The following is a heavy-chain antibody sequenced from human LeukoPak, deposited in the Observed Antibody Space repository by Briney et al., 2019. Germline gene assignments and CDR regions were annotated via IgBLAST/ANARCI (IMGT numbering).Heavy chain of an antibody. V-gene: IGHV4-30-2*01. CDR2: IYHSGST. CDR3: ARDRGDYDYDY. J-gene: IGHJ4*02. D-gene: IGHD5-12*01. Sequence: SETLSLTCTVSGGSISSGGYYWSWIRQPPGKGLEWIGYIYHSGSTYYNPSLKSRVTISVDRSKNQFSLRLSSVTAADTAVYYCARDRGDYDYDYWGQGTLVTVSS. CDR1: GGSISSGGYY.